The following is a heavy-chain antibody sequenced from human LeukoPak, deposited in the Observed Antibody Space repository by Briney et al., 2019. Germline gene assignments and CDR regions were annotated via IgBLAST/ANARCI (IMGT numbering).Heavy chain of an antibody. CDR3: AKGLRGITMIVVVIKPFDY. D-gene: IGHD3-22*01. V-gene: IGHV3-23*01. CDR2: ISGSGGST. J-gene: IGHJ4*02. CDR1: GFTFSSYA. Sequence: PGGSLRPSCAASGFTFSSYAMSWVRQAPGKGLEWVSAISGSGGSTYYADSVKGRFTISRDNSKNTLYLQMNSLRAEDTAVYYCAKGLRGITMIVVVIKPFDYWGQGTLVTVSS.